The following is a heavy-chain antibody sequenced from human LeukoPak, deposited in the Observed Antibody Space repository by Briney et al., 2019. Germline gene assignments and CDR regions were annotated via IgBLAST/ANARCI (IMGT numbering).Heavy chain of an antibody. Sequence: SETLSLTCAVYGGSFSGYYWSWIRQPPGKGLEWIGEINHSGSTNYNPSLKSRVTILVDTSKNQFSLKLSSVTAADTAVYYCARGSGDYVWGSYRAYFDYWGQGTLVTVSS. CDR3: ARGSGDYVWGSYRAYFDY. V-gene: IGHV4-34*01. CDR2: INHSGST. D-gene: IGHD3-16*02. J-gene: IGHJ4*02. CDR1: GGSFSGYY.